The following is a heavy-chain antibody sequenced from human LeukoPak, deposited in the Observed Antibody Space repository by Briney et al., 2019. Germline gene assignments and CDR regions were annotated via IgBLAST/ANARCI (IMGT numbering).Heavy chain of an antibody. D-gene: IGHD1-20*01. V-gene: IGHV3-21*01. CDR3: ASRITGRLSPLVDY. J-gene: IGHJ4*02. CDR2: ISSSSSYI. Sequence: PGGSLRLSCAASGFTFGSYSMNWVRQAPGKGLEWVSSISSSSSYIYYADSVKGRFTISRDNAKNTLYLQMNSLRAEDTAVYYCASRITGRLSPLVDYWGQGTLVTVSS. CDR1: GFTFGSYS.